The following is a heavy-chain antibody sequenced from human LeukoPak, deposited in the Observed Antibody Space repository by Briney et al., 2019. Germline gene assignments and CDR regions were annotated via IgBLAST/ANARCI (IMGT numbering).Heavy chain of an antibody. CDR2: ISGSGGST. J-gene: IGHJ4*02. CDR3: AKDGSGSYSTAPPSGY. Sequence: GGSLRLSCAASGFTFSSYAMSWARQAPGKGLEWVSAISGSGGSTYYADSVKGRFTISRDNSKNTLYLQMNSLRAEDTAVYYCAKDGSGSYSTAPPSGYWGQGTLVTVSS. D-gene: IGHD1-26*01. V-gene: IGHV3-23*01. CDR1: GFTFSSYA.